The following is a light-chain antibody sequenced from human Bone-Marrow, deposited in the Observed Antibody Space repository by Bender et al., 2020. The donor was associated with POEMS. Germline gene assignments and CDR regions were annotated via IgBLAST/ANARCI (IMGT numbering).Light chain of an antibody. J-gene: IGLJ2*01. V-gene: IGLV2-14*02. CDR3: SSYTGSKNLI. Sequence: QSALTQPASLSGSPGQSITISCTGTRTDLVSWYQQHPGKAPKLMIYEVIKRPSGVSNRFSGSKSGNTASLTVSGLQAEDEADYYCSSYTGSKNLIFGGGTKVTVL. CDR1: RTDL. CDR2: EVI.